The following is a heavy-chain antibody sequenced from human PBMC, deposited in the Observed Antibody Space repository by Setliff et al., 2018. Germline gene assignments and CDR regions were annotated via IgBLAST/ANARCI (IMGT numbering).Heavy chain of an antibody. Sequence: ASVKVSCKASGGTFSRSAISWVRQAPGQGLEWMGGIIPIFGTPTYAQKFQGRVTIIADESTSTTYMELSSLRSEDTAVYYCARGTDYHGSGSYWAKDVWGKGTTVTVSS. CDR1: GGTFSRSA. J-gene: IGHJ6*04. D-gene: IGHD3-10*01. CDR3: ARGTDYHGSGSYWAKDV. V-gene: IGHV1-69*13. CDR2: IIPIFGTP.